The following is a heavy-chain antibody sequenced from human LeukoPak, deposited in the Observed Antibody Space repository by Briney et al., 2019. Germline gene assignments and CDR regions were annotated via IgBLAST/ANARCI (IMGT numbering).Heavy chain of an antibody. J-gene: IGHJ6*04. CDR1: GFTVSSNY. V-gene: IGHV3-53*01. Sequence: GGSLRLSCAASGFTVSSNYMSWVRQAPGKGLEWVSVIYSGGSTYYADSVKGRFTISRDNSKNTLYLQMNSLRAEDTAVYYCARGGGHYYYYGMDVWGKGTTVTVSS. CDR2: IYSGGST. CDR3: ARGGGHYYYYGMDV. D-gene: IGHD3-10*01.